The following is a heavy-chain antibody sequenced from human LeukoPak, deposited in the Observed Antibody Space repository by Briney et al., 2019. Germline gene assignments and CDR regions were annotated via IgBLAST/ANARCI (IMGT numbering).Heavy chain of an antibody. Sequence: GGSLRLSCVASRFAFSQAWMSWVRQAPGKGLEWVGRIKSESDGGTTDYAAPVKGRFTISRDDSKNTLFLQMNSLQTEDTAVYYCTTSGWFDHWGQGTLVTVSS. J-gene: IGHJ5*02. CDR3: TTSGWFDH. CDR2: IKSESDGGTT. D-gene: IGHD1-26*01. CDR1: RFAFSQAW. V-gene: IGHV3-15*01.